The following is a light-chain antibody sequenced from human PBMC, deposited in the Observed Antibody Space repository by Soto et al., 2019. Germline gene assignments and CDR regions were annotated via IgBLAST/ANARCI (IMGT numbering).Light chain of an antibody. J-gene: IGLJ1*01. CDR1: NIGSKS. CDR2: YDN. V-gene: IGLV3-21*04. CDR3: QVWDSSSDHYV. Sequence: SYELTQPSSVSVAPGKTARIPCGGNNIGSKSVQWYQQKPGQAPVLVIYYDNDRPSGIPERFSGSNSGNTATLTISRVEAGDEADYYCQVWDSSSDHYVFGTGTKLPVL.